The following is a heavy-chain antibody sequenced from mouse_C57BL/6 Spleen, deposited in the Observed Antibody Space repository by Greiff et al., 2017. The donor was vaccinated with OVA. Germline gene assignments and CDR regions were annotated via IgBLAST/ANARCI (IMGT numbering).Heavy chain of an antibody. Sequence: EVQVVESGGGLVKPGGSLKLSCAASGFTFSDYGMHWVRQAPEKGLEWVAYISSGSSTIYYADTVKGRFTISRDNAKNTLFLQMTSLRSEDTAMYYCARPYYYGSSWNYAMDYWGQGTSVTVSS. CDR2: ISSGSSTI. J-gene: IGHJ4*01. CDR1: GFTFSDYG. CDR3: ARPYYYGSSWNYAMDY. D-gene: IGHD1-1*01. V-gene: IGHV5-17*01.